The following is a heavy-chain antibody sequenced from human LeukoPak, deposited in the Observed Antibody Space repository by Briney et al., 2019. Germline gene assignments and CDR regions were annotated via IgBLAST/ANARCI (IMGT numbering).Heavy chain of an antibody. D-gene: IGHD3-3*01. CDR3: ARGFSRMEWDQDY. CDR1: GYTFTSYD. V-gene: IGHV1-8*03. J-gene: IGHJ4*02. Sequence: ASVKVSCKASGYTFTSYDINWVRQATGQGLEWMGWMNPNSGNTGYAQKFQGRVTITRNTSISTAYMELSILRSEDTAVYYCARGFSRMEWDQDYWGQGTLVTVSS. CDR2: MNPNSGNT.